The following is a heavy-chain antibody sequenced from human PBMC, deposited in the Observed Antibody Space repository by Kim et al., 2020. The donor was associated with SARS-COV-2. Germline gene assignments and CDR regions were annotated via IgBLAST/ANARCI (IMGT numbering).Heavy chain of an antibody. J-gene: IGHJ4*02. CDR1: GFTVSSNY. D-gene: IGHD6-6*01. V-gene: IGHV3-66*01. Sequence: GGSLRLSCAASGFTVSSNYMSWVRQAPGKGLEWVSVIYSGGSTYYADSVKGRFTISRDNSKNTLYLQMNSLRAEDTAVYYCARDSSSSRGDYWGQGTLVTVSS. CDR2: IYSGGST. CDR3: ARDSSSSRGDY.